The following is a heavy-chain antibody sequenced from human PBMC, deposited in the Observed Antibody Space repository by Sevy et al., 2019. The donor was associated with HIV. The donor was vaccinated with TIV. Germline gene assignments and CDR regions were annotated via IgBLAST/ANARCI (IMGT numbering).Heavy chain of an antibody. J-gene: IGHJ4*02. CDR2: IKQDAGQK. CDR1: GFTFSKYW. Sequence: GGSLRLSCAASGFTFSKYWMGWVRQAPGKGLEWVANIKQDAGQKDYVDPVKGRFTISKDNAKNSLYLQMNSLRAEDKDVYFCARDDGHYYFHYWGQGTLVTVSS. CDR3: ARDDGHYYFHY. V-gene: IGHV3-7*01.